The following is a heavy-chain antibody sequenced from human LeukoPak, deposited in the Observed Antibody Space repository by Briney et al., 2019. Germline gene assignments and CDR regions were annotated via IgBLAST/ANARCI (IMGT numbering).Heavy chain of an antibody. Sequence: GGSLRLSCAASGFTFSSYAMSWARQAPGKGLEWVSAISGSGGSTYYADSVKGRFTISRDNSKNTLYLQMNSLRAEDTAVYYCAKDPGVVPAAIFDYWGQGTLVTVSS. D-gene: IGHD2-2*01. CDR2: ISGSGGST. J-gene: IGHJ4*02. V-gene: IGHV3-23*01. CDR1: GFTFSSYA. CDR3: AKDPGVVPAAIFDY.